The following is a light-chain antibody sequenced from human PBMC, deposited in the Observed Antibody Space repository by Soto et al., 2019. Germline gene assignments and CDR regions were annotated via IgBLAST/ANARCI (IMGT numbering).Light chain of an antibody. CDR2: DAS. V-gene: IGKV1-13*02. Sequence: AIQLTQSPSSLSASVGDRVTITCRASQGISSALTWYQQKPGRAPKLLIYDASSLESGVPSRISGSGSGTDFTLTFSSLQPEDFATYYCQQFNSYPHTFGGGTKVDIK. CDR3: QQFNSYPHT. J-gene: IGKJ4*01. CDR1: QGISSA.